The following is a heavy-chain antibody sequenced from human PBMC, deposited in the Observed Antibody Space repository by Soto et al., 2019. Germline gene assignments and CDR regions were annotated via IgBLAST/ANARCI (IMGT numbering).Heavy chain of an antibody. V-gene: IGHV3-15*01. D-gene: IGHD6-19*01. J-gene: IGHJ4*02. CDR1: GLTLSSNY. Sequence: PGGSLRLSCAASGLTLSSNYMSWVRQAPGKGLEWVGRIKTKTDGGSTDYAPPVKGRFTISRDDSKNTLYLQMNSLKTEDTAVYYCTTWEAVTGYFDDWGQGALVTVSS. CDR3: TTWEAVTGYFDD. CDR2: IKTKTDGGST.